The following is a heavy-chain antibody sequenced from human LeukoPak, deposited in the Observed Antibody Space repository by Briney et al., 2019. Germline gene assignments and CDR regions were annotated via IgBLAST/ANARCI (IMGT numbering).Heavy chain of an antibody. V-gene: IGHV3-20*04. CDR2: INWSGGST. CDR1: GFDFDAHG. D-gene: IGHD2-2*01. Sequence: GGSLRLSCSASGFDFDAHGMSWVRQVPGKGLEWVSGINWSGGSTAYAGSMKGRITISRDNAKNSLYLQMNSLRAEDTALYYCARAPITSPFYFDYWGQGTLVTVSS. J-gene: IGHJ4*02. CDR3: ARAPITSPFYFDY.